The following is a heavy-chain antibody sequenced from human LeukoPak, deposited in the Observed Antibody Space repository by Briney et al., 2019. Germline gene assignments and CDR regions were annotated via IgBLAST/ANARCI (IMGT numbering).Heavy chain of an antibody. J-gene: IGHJ6*02. CDR1: GFTFSSYA. Sequence: PGGSLRLSCAASGFTFSSYAMHWVRQAPGKGLEWVAVISYDGNTIHYADSVKGRFIISRDTSKNTLYLQMNSLRAEDTAVYYCAKSGRYYYYGMDVGGQGPTVTVSS. V-gene: IGHV3-30-3*01. CDR2: ISYDGNTI. D-gene: IGHD3-3*01. CDR3: AKSGRYYYYGMDV.